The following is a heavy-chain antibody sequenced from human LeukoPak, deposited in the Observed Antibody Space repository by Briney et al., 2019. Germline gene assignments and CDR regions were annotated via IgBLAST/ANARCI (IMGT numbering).Heavy chain of an antibody. CDR1: GGSISSYY. D-gene: IGHD3-3*01. CDR2: IYYSGST. Sequence: PSETLSLTCTVSGGSISSYYWSWIRQPPGKGLEWIGYIYYSGSTNYNPSLKSRVTISVDTSKNQFSLELSSVTAADTAVYYCARSITIFGVVIARDYYMDVWGKGTTVTVSS. CDR3: ARSITIFGVVIARDYYMDV. V-gene: IGHV4-59*08. J-gene: IGHJ6*03.